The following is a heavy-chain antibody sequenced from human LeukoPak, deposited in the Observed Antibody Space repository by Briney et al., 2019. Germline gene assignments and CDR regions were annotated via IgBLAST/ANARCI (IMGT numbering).Heavy chain of an antibody. V-gene: IGHV4-34*01. CDR3: ARDLYSGSYWGYDAFDI. CDR1: GGSFSGYY. CDR2: INHSGST. J-gene: IGHJ3*02. Sequence: SETLSLTCAVYGGSFSGYYWSWIRQPPGKGLEWIGGINHSGSTNYNPSLKSRVTISVDTSKNQFSLKLSSVTAADTAVYYCARDLYSGSYWGYDAFDIWGQGTMVTVSS. D-gene: IGHD1-26*01.